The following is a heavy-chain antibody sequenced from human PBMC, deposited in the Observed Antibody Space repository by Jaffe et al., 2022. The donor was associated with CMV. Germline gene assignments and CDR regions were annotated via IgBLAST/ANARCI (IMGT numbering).Heavy chain of an antibody. V-gene: IGHV1-2*02. Sequence: QVQLVQSGAEVKKPGASVKVSCKASGYTFTGYYMHWVRQAPGQGLEWMGWINPNSGGTNYAQKFQGRVTMTRDTSISTAYMELSRLRSDDTAVYYCARDRVYSSSSHYYYGMDVWGQGTTVTVSS. CDR3: ARDRVYSSSSHYYYGMDV. CDR2: INPNSGGT. J-gene: IGHJ6*02. CDR1: GYTFTGYY. D-gene: IGHD6-6*01.